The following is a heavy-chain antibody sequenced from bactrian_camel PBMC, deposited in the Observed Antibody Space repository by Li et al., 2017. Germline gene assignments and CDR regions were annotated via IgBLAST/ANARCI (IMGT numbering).Heavy chain of an antibody. Sequence: DVQLVESGGGSVQAGGSLRLSCKPSGWTACIGWFRQAPGNEREGVAAIRSGGGSVYYGAFVRGRFTVSQDNAKNTTYLQMNGLKPEDTAMYYRAASGGPCSAYYSGGYYLFTVDEYKYWGQGTQVTVS. V-gene: IGHV3S40*01. CDR3: AASGGPCSAYYSGGYYLFTVDEYKY. J-gene: IGHJ4*01. D-gene: IGHD2*01. CDR2: IRSGGGSV. CDR1: GWTAC.